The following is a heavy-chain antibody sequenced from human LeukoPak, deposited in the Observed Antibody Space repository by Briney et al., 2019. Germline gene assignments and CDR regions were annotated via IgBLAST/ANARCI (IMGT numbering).Heavy chain of an antibody. Sequence: SETLSLTSTVSGVSINNSSYFWGWIRQPPGKGLEWIGSMYYSESTYYNPSLKSRVTISVDTSKNHFSLKLSSVTAADTAVYYCARWGGFYYYYYMDVWGKGTTVTVSS. D-gene: IGHD3-16*01. V-gene: IGHV4-39*02. CDR3: ARWGGFYYYYYMDV. CDR2: MYYSEST. J-gene: IGHJ6*03. CDR1: GVSINNSSYF.